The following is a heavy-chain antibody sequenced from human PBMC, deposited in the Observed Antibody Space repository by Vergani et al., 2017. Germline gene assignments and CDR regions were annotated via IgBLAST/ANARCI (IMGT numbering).Heavy chain of an antibody. Sequence: EVQLVESGGGLVQPGRSLRLSCAASGFTFDDYAMHWVRQAPGKGLEWVSYISSSGSTIYYADSVKGRFTISRDNAKNSLYLQMNSLRAEDTAVYYCARQVTGTYLFDYWGQGTLVTVSS. CDR2: ISSSGSTI. V-gene: IGHV3-48*03. CDR3: ARQVTGTYLFDY. CDR1: GFTFDDYA. J-gene: IGHJ4*02. D-gene: IGHD1-7*01.